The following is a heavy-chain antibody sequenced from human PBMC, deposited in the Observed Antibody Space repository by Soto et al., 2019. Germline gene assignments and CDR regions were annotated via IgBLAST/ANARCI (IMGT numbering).Heavy chain of an antibody. V-gene: IGHV4-39*01. J-gene: IGHJ5*02. CDR1: GVSISSSSYF. Sequence: TSETLSLTCAVSGVSISSSSYFWGWIRQPPGKGLEWIGSIYYSGSTYYNPSLKSRVTVSVDTSKNQFSLKLSSVTATDTAVYYCARLVQLLQGRWFDPWGQGTLVTVSS. CDR3: ARLVQLLQGRWFDP. CDR2: IYYSGST. D-gene: IGHD2-15*01.